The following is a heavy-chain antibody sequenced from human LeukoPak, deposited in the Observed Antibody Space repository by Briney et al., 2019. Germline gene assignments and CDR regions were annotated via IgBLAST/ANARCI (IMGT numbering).Heavy chain of an antibody. CDR2: ISGSGTTT. V-gene: IGHV3-23*01. CDR1: GFTFSSYA. D-gene: IGHD3-10*01. CDR3: AKAGHYGSGSYYSDY. J-gene: IGHJ4*02. Sequence: GGSLRLSCAASGFTFSSYAMSWVRQAPGRGLEGLSTISGSGTTTYYVDSVKGRFTVSRDNSKNTLYLQMSSLRAGDTAVYYCAKAGHYGSGSYYSDYWGRGTLVTVSP.